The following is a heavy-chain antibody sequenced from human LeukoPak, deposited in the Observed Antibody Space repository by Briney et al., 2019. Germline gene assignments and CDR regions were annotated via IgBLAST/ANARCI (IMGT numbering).Heavy chain of an antibody. Sequence: SVKVSCKPSGGTFSSYAISWVRQAPGQGLEWMGGIIPIFGTANYAQKFQGRVTITADESTSTAYMELSSLRSEDTAVYYCARSYCSGGSCYDYYYGMDVWGQGTTVTVSS. V-gene: IGHV1-69*01. CDR2: IIPIFGTA. J-gene: IGHJ6*02. CDR3: ARSYCSGGSCYDYYYGMDV. D-gene: IGHD2-15*01. CDR1: GGTFSSYA.